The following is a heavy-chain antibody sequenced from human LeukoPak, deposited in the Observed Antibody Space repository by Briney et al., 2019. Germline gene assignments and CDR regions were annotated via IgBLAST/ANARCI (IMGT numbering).Heavy chain of an antibody. CDR1: GFTFSNYA. CDR3: ARDRAFPNDVFDI. D-gene: IGHD2/OR15-2a*01. V-gene: IGHV3-23*01. J-gene: IGHJ3*02. CDR2: IHGTDGRT. Sequence: GGSLRLSCAASGFTFSNYAMSWVRQAPGKGLEWVSAIHGTDGRTWYPDSMKGRCTISRDNSRNTLYLQLNSLRAEDTAVYYCARDRAFPNDVFDIWGQGTMVSVSS.